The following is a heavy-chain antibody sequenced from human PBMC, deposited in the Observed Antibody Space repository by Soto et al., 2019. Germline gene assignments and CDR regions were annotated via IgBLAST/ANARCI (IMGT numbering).Heavy chain of an antibody. CDR3: ARGWGYDSSDYYYAY. CDR1: GGTFSRHT. CDR2: IIPIFGTA. V-gene: IGHV1-69*01. Sequence: QVQLVQSGAEVRKPGSSVKVSCRASGGTFSRHTISWVRQAPGQGLEWMGGIIPIFGTANHAQKFQGRVTIIADESKRPVYRELSSLRSEDTAIYYCARGWGYDSSDYYYAYWGQGPLLIVSS. D-gene: IGHD3-22*01. J-gene: IGHJ4*02.